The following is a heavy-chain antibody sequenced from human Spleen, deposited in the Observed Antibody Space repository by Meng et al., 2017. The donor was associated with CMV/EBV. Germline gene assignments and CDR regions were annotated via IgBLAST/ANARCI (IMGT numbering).Heavy chain of an antibody. CDR3: VRPGSSSYLYYFDY. Sequence: FGYSFHKYWITWVRQTPEKGLEWIGIIYPGDSDTRYSPSFQGQVTISVDKSINTAYLQWSSLKASDTGMYYCVRPGSSSYLYYFDYWGQGSLVTVSS. V-gene: IGHV5-51*01. J-gene: IGHJ4*02. CDR2: IYPGDSDT. CDR1: GYSFHKYW. D-gene: IGHD6-13*01.